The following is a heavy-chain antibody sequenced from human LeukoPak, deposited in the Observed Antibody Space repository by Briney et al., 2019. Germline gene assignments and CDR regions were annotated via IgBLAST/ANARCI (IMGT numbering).Heavy chain of an antibody. V-gene: IGHV3-7*03. Sequence: GGSLRLSCAASGFTFSSYWMSWVRQAPGEGLQWVANMKQDGSEKYYVGSVKGRFTVSRDNAKNSLYLQMNSLRTEDTAVYYCGRDMDVWGQGTTVTVSS. CDR1: GFTFSSYW. CDR3: GRDMDV. J-gene: IGHJ6*02. CDR2: MKQDGSEK.